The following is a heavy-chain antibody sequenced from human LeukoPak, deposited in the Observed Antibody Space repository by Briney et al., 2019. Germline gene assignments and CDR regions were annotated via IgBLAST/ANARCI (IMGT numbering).Heavy chain of an antibody. J-gene: IGHJ4*02. Sequence: SETLSLTCTVSGGSISGYHWGWIRQPPGRGLGWIGFIYNSGNTNYSPYLKSRVTISVDTPKNQFSLKLSSVTAADTAVYYCARHAIAVAGTGYFDYWGQGTLVTVSS. D-gene: IGHD6-19*01. CDR3: ARHAIAVAGTGYFDY. V-gene: IGHV4-59*08. CDR1: GGSISGYH. CDR2: IYNSGNT.